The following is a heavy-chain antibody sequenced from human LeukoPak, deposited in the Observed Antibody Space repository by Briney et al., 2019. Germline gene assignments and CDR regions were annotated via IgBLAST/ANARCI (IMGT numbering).Heavy chain of an antibody. CDR1: GFSLSTSGVG. CDR3: ARTRKIATIVEDAFDI. Sequence: RESGPTLVNPTQPLTLTCTFPGFSLSTSGVGVGWIRQPPGKALEWLALIFWNDEKRYSPSLKSRLTITKDTSKNQVVLTMPNMDPVDTATYYCARTRKIATIVEDAFDIWGLGTMVTVSS. CDR2: IFWNDEK. D-gene: IGHD5-24*01. J-gene: IGHJ3*02. V-gene: IGHV2-5*01.